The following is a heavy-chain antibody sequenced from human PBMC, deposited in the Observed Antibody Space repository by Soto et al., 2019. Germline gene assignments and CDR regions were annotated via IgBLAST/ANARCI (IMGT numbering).Heavy chain of an antibody. CDR2: ISSYNGNT. CDR1: GYTFTSYG. V-gene: IGHV1-18*04. D-gene: IGHD2-2*01. J-gene: IGHJ5*02. CDR3: ARGPRYCSTTTCFSGVTWFDP. Sequence: ASVKVSCKASGYTFTSYGINWVRQAPGQGLEWMGWISSYNGNTNYAQKVQGRVTLTTDTSTSTTYMELRGLRSDDTAVYYCARGPRYCSTTTCFSGVTWFDPWGQGTLVTVSS.